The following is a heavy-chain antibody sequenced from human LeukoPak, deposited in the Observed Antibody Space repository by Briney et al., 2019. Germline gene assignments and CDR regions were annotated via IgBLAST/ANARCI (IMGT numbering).Heavy chain of an antibody. J-gene: IGHJ4*02. Sequence: PGGSLRLSCAASGFTFSSYWMHWVRQAPGKGLVWVSRINSDGSSTSYADSVKGRFTISRDNAKNTLYLQMNSLRAEDTAVYYCARDFECSGGSCYPTPLPYWGQGTLVTVSS. D-gene: IGHD2-15*01. CDR1: GFTFSSYW. CDR3: ARDFECSGGSCYPTPLPY. CDR2: INSDGSST. V-gene: IGHV3-74*01.